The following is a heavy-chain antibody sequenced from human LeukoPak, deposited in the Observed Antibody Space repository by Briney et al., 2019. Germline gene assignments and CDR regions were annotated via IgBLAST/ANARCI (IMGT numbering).Heavy chain of an antibody. J-gene: IGHJ4*02. CDR2: IYPGDSDT. D-gene: IGHD2/OR15-2a*01. Sequence: GESLKISLRGSGYNLTSYWIGLVRQIPGKGLECMGIIYPGDSDTRYSPSFQGQVTISTNKSISTAYLQWSSLKASDTAMYYCARLFRHFRAFDYWGQGTLVTVSS. CDR1: GYNLTSYW. CDR3: ARLFRHFRAFDY. V-gene: IGHV5-51*01.